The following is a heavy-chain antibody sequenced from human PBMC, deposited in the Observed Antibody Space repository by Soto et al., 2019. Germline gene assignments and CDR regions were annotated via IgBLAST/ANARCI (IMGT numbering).Heavy chain of an antibody. CDR1: GYSFTSYW. J-gene: IGHJ5*02. CDR3: ARGYCTTTICDPWFDP. V-gene: IGHV5-51*01. CDR2: IYPGDSDT. D-gene: IGHD2-2*01. Sequence: PGESLKISCKGSGYSFTSYWIGWVRQMPGKGLEWMGIIYPGDSDTRCSPSFQGQVTISADKSITTAYLQWSSLKASDTAMYYCARGYCTTTICDPWFDPWGQGTLVTVSS.